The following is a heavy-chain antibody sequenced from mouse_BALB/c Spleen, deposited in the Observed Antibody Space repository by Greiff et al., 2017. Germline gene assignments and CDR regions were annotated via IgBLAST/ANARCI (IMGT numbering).Heavy chain of an antibody. V-gene: IGHV5-6*01. D-gene: IGHD1-1*01. Sequence: EVNVVESGGDLVKPGGSLKLSCAASGFTFSSYGMSWVRQTPDKRLEWVATISSGGSYTYYPDSVKGRFTISRDNAKNTLYLQMSSLKSEDTAMYYCARHRNYYGSSYYFDYWGQGTTLTVSS. J-gene: IGHJ2*01. CDR1: GFTFSSYG. CDR2: ISSGGSYT. CDR3: ARHRNYYGSSYYFDY.